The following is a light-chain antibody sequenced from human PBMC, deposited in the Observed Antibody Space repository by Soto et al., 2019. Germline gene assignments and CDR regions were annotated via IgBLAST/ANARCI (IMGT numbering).Light chain of an antibody. J-gene: IGKJ1*01. CDR3: QQDNSNPWT. CDR1: KSIGYW. CDR2: KVS. V-gene: IGKV1-5*03. Sequence: DIQMPQSPSTLSASVGDRVTITCRDSKSIGYWLAWFHQKAGKAPKHLIYKVSSLESGVASRFSGSGSGTEFTLTIISLQPDDFATYYCQQDNSNPWTFGQGTKVEMK.